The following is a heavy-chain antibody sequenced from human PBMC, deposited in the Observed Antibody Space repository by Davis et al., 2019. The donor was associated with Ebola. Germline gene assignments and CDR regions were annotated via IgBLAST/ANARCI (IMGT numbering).Heavy chain of an antibody. D-gene: IGHD4-17*01. J-gene: IGHJ6*02. CDR1: GFTVSSNY. CDR3: ARDGRLRDYYYGMDV. CDR2: IYSGGST. Sequence: PGGSLRLSCAASGFTVSSNYMSWVRQAPGKGLEWVSVIYSGGSTYYADSVKGRFTISRHNSKNTLYLQMNSLRAEDTAVYYCARDGRLRDYYYGMDVWGQGTTVTVSS. V-gene: IGHV3-53*04.